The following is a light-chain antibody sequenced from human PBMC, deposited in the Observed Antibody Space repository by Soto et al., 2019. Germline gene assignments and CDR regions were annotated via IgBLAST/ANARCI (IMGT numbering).Light chain of an antibody. CDR3: AAWDDSLSAGV. V-gene: IGLV1-47*01. CDR2: RNN. Sequence: QSVLTQPPSASGTPGQRVTISCSGRSSNIGSNYVYWYQQLPGTAPKLLIYRNNQRPSGVPDRFSGSKSGTSASLAISGFRSEDEADYYCAAWDDSLSAGVFGGGTQLTVL. CDR1: SSNIGSNY. J-gene: IGLJ7*01.